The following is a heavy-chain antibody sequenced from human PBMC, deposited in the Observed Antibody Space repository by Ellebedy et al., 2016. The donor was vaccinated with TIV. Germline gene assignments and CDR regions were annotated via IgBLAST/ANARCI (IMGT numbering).Heavy chain of an antibody. V-gene: IGHV1-2*02. CDR2: INPDSGGP. D-gene: IGHD3-22*01. Sequence: ASVKVSCKASGYTFTANYIHWVRQAPGQGLEWMGWINPDSGGPNFPQKFQGRVTMTRDTSVNTVYMELSRLESGDTATYYCARVRRGSSGMDVWGQGTTVTVS. CDR1: GYTFTANY. CDR3: ARVRRGSSGMDV. J-gene: IGHJ6*02.